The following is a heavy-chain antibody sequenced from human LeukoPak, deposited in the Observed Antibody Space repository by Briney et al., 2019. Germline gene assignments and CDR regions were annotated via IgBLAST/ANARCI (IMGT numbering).Heavy chain of an antibody. D-gene: IGHD6-19*01. J-gene: IGHJ3*02. V-gene: IGHV1-18*01. CDR2: ISGYNGKT. CDR3: ARSSPFLVAGTGDAFDI. Sequence: WASVKVSCKASGYPFSNFGISWVRQASGQGLKWMGWISGYNGKTNYAQKLQGRVTMTTDTSTSTAYMELRSLRSDDTALYYCARSSPFLVAGTGDAFDIWGQGTMVTVSS. CDR1: GYPFSNFG.